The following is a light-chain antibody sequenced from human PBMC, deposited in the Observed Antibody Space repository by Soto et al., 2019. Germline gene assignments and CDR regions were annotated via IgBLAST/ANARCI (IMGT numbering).Light chain of an antibody. CDR1: QTIDSW. V-gene: IGKV1-5*03. CDR3: QQYHIYSGT. J-gene: IGKJ1*01. Sequence: DIQITQSPSTLSASVGDRVTITCRASQTIDSWLAWYQQRPGKPPNLLIYKASTLASGVPSRFSGSGSGTEFTLTINSLQPDDFATYYCQQYHIYSGTFGQGTKVDXK. CDR2: KAS.